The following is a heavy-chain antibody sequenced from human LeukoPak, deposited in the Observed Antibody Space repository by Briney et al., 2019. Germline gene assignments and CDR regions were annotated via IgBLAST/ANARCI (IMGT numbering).Heavy chain of an antibody. D-gene: IGHD5-18*01. CDR1: GGTFSSYA. Sequence: GSSVKVSCKASGGTFSSYAISWVRQAPGQGLEWMGGIIPIFGTANYAQKFQGRVTITADKSTSTAYMELSSLRSEDTAVYYCASARRGYSYGSSDYWGQGTLVTVSS. V-gene: IGHV1-69*06. CDR2: IIPIFGTA. CDR3: ASARRGYSYGSSDY. J-gene: IGHJ4*02.